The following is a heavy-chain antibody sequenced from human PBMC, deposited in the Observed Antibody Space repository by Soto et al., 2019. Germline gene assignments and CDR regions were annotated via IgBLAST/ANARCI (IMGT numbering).Heavy chain of an antibody. J-gene: IGHJ5*02. CDR1: GGCISSSSYY. CDR3: ARHKGRRWERFLEWLLSWFDP. CDR2: IYYSGST. D-gene: IGHD3-3*01. V-gene: IGHV4-39*01. Sequence: PSETLSLTCTVSGGCISSSSYYWGWIRQPPGKGLEWIGSIYYSGSTYYNPSLKSRVTISVDTSKNQFSLKLSSVTAADTAVYYCARHKGRRWERFLEWLLSWFDPWGQGTLVTVSS.